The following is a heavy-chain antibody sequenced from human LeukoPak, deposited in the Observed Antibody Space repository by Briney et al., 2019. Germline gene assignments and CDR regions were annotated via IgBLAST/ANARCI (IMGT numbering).Heavy chain of an antibody. V-gene: IGHV3-21*01. CDR3: ATDPLATARSRLGEVSFRDDY. CDR1: GFTFSVYS. CDR2: ISSKSSYI. D-gene: IGHD3-16*01. Sequence: GGSLRLSCAASGFTFSVYSMTWVRQAPGKGLEWVASISSKSSYIYYADLVKGRFTISRDNAKNSLYLQMNSLRAEDTAVYYCATDPLATARSRLGEVSFRDDYWGQGTLVTVSS. J-gene: IGHJ4*02.